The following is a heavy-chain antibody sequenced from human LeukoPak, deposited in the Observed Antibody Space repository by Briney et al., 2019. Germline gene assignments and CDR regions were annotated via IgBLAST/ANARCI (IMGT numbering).Heavy chain of an antibody. V-gene: IGHV3-66*01. Sequence: GGSLRLSCAASGFTVSSNYMSWVRQAPGEGLEWVSLISSCGGTYYADSVQDRFTISRDISKNTLYLHMNSLRVEDTAVYYCARDLLGRLDYWGQGTLVTVSS. J-gene: IGHJ4*02. CDR2: ISSCGGT. CDR1: GFTVSSNY. CDR3: ARDLLGRLDY.